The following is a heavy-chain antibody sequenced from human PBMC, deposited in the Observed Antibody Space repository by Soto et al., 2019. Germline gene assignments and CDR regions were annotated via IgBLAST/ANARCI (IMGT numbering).Heavy chain of an antibody. J-gene: IGHJ6*02. V-gene: IGHV5-51*01. CDR1: GYTFSNFW. D-gene: IGHD6-6*01. CDR3: ARSGDSSSGIYYFYGMDV. CDR2: IYPGDHET. Sequence: PGESLKISCQCSGYTFSNFWIGWVRQLPGQGLEWIGIIYPGDHETRYSPSFLGKVTISAEKSINTAYLQWSSLEASDTAMYYCARSGDSSSGIYYFYGMDVWGQGTTVTVSS.